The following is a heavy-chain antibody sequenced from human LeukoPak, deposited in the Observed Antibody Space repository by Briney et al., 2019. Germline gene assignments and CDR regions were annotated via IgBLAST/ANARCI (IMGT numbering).Heavy chain of an antibody. D-gene: IGHD2/OR15-2a*01. J-gene: IGHJ3*02. V-gene: IGHV3-15*01. CDR3: AREGIGGGAFGI. CDR2: IKSKTNGGIT. Sequence: GGSLRLSCAASGFSFSSAWMSWVRQAPGKGLEWVGRIKSKTNGGITDYAAPVKGRFTISRDDSKNTLYLQMDSLKTEDTAVYYCAREGIGGGAFGIWGQGTMVTVSA. CDR1: GFSFSSAW.